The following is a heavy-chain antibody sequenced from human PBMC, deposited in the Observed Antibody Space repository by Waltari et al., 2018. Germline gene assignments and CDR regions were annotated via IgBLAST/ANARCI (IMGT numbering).Heavy chain of an antibody. V-gene: IGHV4-39*01. CDR2: IYYSGST. CDR3: ARQTSSSWDY. D-gene: IGHD6-13*01. J-gene: IGHJ4*02. Sequence: QLQLQESGPGLVKPSETLSLTCTVSGGSISSSSYYRGWIRQPPGKGLEWIGSIYYSGSTYYNPSLKSRVTISVDTSKNQFSLKLSSVTAADTAVYYCARQTSSSWDYWGQGTLVTVSS. CDR1: GGSISSSSYY.